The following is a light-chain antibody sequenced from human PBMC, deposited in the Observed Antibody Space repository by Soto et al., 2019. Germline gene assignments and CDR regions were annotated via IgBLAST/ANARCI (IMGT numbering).Light chain of an antibody. CDR1: SSNVGAGYD. CDR3: QSYDSSLSGYV. J-gene: IGLJ1*01. CDR2: GNI. V-gene: IGLV1-40*01. Sequence: QSVLTQPPSVSGAPGQRVTISRTGSSSNVGAGYDVHWYQHLPGTAPKLLIYGNINRPSGVPDRFSGSKSGTSASLAITGLQAEDEADYYCQSYDSSLSGYVFGTGTKVTVL.